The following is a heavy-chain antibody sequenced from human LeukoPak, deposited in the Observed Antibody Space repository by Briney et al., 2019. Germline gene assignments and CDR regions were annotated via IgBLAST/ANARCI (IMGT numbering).Heavy chain of an antibody. D-gene: IGHD3-10*01. Sequence: GGSLRLSCAASGFTFSSYGMHSVRQAPGKGLEWVAVIWYDGSNKYYADSVKGRFTISRENSRLTLYLQMSSLRAEDTAVYYCAKDRGPLQSNTGPRHIIDSCGQGILVSVSS. V-gene: IGHV3-30*02. CDR3: AKDRGPLQSNTGPRHIIDS. CDR2: IWYDGSNK. CDR1: GFTFSSYG. J-gene: IGHJ4*02.